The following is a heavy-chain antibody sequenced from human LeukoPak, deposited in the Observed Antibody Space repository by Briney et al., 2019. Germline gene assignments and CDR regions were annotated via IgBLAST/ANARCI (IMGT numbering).Heavy chain of an antibody. D-gene: IGHD2-2*01. V-gene: IGHV1-2*02. CDR3: ARVYCSSTSCPHGYFDY. CDR2: INPNSGGT. J-gene: IGHJ4*02. CDR1: GYTFTGYY. Sequence: EASVKVSCKASGYTFTGYYMHWVRQAPGQGLEWMGWINPNSGGTNYAQKFQGRVTMTRDTSISTAYMELSRLRSDDTAVYYCARVYCSSTSCPHGYFDYWGQGTLVTVSS.